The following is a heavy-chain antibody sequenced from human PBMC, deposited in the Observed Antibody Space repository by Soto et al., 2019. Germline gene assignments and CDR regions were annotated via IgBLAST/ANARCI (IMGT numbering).Heavy chain of an antibody. D-gene: IGHD6-6*01. Sequence: QVQLVQSGAEVKKPGASVKVSCKASGYTFTSYYMHWVRQAPGQGLEWMGIINPSGGSTSYAQKFQGRVTMTRDTSTSTVYMELSRLRSDDTAVYYCARGGAYDYSSSFRGYYYYGMDVWGQGTTVTVSS. J-gene: IGHJ6*02. CDR2: INPSGGST. V-gene: IGHV1-46*01. CDR3: ARGGAYDYSSSFRGYYYYGMDV. CDR1: GYTFTSYY.